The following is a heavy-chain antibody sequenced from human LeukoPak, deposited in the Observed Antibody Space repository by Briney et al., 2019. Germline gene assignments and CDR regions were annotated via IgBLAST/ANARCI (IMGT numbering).Heavy chain of an antibody. CDR3: ARGYYYDSSVDP. Sequence: GGSLRLSCAASGFTFDDYGMSWVRQAPGKGLEWVSSISSSSSYIYYADSVKGRFTISRDNAKNSLYLQMNSLRAEDTAVYYCARGYYYDSSVDPWGQGTLVTVSS. CDR2: ISSSSSYI. V-gene: IGHV3-21*01. J-gene: IGHJ5*02. CDR1: GFTFDDYG. D-gene: IGHD3-22*01.